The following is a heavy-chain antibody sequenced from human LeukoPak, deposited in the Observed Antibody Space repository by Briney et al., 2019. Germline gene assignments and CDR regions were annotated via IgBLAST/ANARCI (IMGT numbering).Heavy chain of an antibody. CDR1: SGSLSNYW. D-gene: IGHD3-10*01. V-gene: IGHV4-59*08. J-gene: IGHJ4*02. Sequence: SETLSLTCTVSSGSLSNYWWSWIRQSPGKGLEWIGYIYFTGNSTYDPPPLSRVSISLIPSKSQFSLKVTSVTSAHTAVYYCARHGERYYGSGSYYIRWVGVWGRGTMVTVSS. CDR3: ARHGERYYGSGSYYIRWVGV. CDR2: IYFTGNS.